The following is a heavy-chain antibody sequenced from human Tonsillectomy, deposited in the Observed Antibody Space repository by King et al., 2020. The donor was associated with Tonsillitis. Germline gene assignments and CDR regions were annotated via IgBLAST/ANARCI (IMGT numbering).Heavy chain of an antibody. CDR3: ATSRVPTVRLDAFDI. CDR2: SHYSGNT. J-gene: IGHJ3*02. D-gene: IGHD4-11*01. V-gene: IGHV4-59*11. Sequence: VQLQESGPGLVKPSETLSLTCTVSDGSISNHYWNWIRQPPGQGLEWIGCSHYSGNTNYNPSLKSRVTISLDMSTNKFSLKLTSVTAADTAVYYCATSRVPTVRLDAFDIWGQGTMVTVSS. CDR1: DGSISNHY.